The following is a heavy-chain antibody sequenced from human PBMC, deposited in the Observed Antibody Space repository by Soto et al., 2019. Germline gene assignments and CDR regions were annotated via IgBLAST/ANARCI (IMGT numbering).Heavy chain of an antibody. J-gene: IGHJ6*02. CDR3: AGKSLYSTSPRVYYGMDV. V-gene: IGHV3-48*02. Sequence: GGSLRLSCAASGFTFSSYSMSWVRQAPGKGLEWVSYISYSSETIYYADSVKGRFTISKDNAKNSLYLQMNNLGDEDAAVYYCAGKSLYSTSPRVYYGMDVWGLGTTVTVSS. CDR1: GFTFSSYS. CDR2: ISYSSETI. D-gene: IGHD6-6*01.